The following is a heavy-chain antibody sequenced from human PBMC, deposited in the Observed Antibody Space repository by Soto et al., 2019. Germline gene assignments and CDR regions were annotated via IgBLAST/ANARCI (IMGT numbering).Heavy chain of an antibody. CDR2: IIPIFGTA. V-gene: IGHV1-69*12. Sequence: QVQLVQSGAEVKKPGSSVKVSCKASGGTFSSYAISWVRQAPGQGLEWMGGIIPIFGTANYAQKFQGRVTFTADESTSTAYMELSSLRSEDTAVYYCASHCGGDCYTAYYYYYGMDVWGQGTTVTVSS. CDR1: GGTFSSYA. D-gene: IGHD2-21*02. J-gene: IGHJ6*02. CDR3: ASHCGGDCYTAYYYYYGMDV.